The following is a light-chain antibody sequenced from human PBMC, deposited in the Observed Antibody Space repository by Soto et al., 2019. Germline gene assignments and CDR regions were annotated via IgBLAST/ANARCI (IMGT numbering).Light chain of an antibody. CDR3: QQYNDWPLT. V-gene: IGKV3-15*01. J-gene: IGKJ4*01. Sequence: EIVMTQAPATMSVSPGERATLACRASQSVSSNLAWYQQKPGQAHRPLIYVASTRATGIPARFSGSGSGTEFTLTISSLQSEDFAVYYCQQYNDWPLTFGGGNKVEIK. CDR1: QSVSSN. CDR2: VAS.